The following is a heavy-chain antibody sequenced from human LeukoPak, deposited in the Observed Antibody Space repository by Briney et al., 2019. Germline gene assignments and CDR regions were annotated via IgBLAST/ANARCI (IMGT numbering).Heavy chain of an antibody. CDR1: GGSISSGGYS. D-gene: IGHD3-10*01. Sequence: SETLSLTCAVSGGSISSGGYSWSWIRQPPGKGLERIGYIYHSGSTYYNPSLKSRVTISVDRSKNQFSLKLSSVTAADTAVYYCARVLLLWFGELRGPDAFDIWGQGTMVTVSS. J-gene: IGHJ3*02. CDR3: ARVLLLWFGELRGPDAFDI. V-gene: IGHV4-30-2*01. CDR2: IYHSGST.